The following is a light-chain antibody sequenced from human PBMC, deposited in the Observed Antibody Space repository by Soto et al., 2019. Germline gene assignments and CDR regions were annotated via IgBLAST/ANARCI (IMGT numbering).Light chain of an antibody. Sequence: DIQMTQSPSSLSASVRDRVTMTFRASQTIGTFVNWYQQRPGKAPKLLISSASSLQGGVPSRFSGSGSGSHFTLTITSLHLEDFATYYCQQNYSPSYSFGQGTKLQF. J-gene: IGKJ2*01. CDR2: SAS. CDR3: QQNYSPSYS. CDR1: QTIGTF. V-gene: IGKV1-39*01.